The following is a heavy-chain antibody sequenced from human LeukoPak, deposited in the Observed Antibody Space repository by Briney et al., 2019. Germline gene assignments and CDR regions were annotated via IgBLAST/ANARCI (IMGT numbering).Heavy chain of an antibody. D-gene: IGHD1-26*01. CDR1: GITFSDAW. J-gene: IGHJ5*02. CDR3: TTAVRATSGTRFDA. V-gene: IGHV3-15*07. CDR2: IKAKIDGGTT. Sequence: PGGSLRLSCEASGITFSDAWMSWVRQAPGKGLEWVGRIKAKIDGGTTDYGAPVKDRFIISRDDSKNTLYMQMNSLKTEDTAVYYCTTAVRATSGTRFDAWGQGTLVTVSP.